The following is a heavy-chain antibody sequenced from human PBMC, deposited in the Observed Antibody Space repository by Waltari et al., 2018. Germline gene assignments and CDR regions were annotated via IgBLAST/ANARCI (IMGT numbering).Heavy chain of an antibody. D-gene: IGHD6-19*01. Sequence: EAQLVESGGGLVQPGGSLGVSLGASDLNLPNSGWHWVRQAPGKGLEWVSCIHSDESGAHFAGSVKGRFTISRDDAKNTLYLQMNSLRFEDTALYYCVRDGGVAGIRTFDFWGQGTLVTVSS. CDR2: IHSDESGA. CDR1: DLNLPNSG. J-gene: IGHJ4*02. V-gene: IGHV3-74*01. CDR3: VRDGGVAGIRTFDF.